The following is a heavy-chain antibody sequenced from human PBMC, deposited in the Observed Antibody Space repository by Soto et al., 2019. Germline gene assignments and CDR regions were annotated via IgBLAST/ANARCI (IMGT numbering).Heavy chain of an antibody. V-gene: IGHV3-7*01. CDR2: IKQDGSEK. D-gene: IGHD2-15*01. Sequence: GGSLRLSCAASGFTFSSYWMSWVRQAPGKGLEWVANIKQDGSEKYYVDSVKGRFTISRDNAKNSLYLQMSSLRAEDTAVYYCARHLRGYCSGGSCYSAENGMDVWGQGTTVTVSS. CDR3: ARHLRGYCSGGSCYSAENGMDV. CDR1: GFTFSSYW. J-gene: IGHJ6*02.